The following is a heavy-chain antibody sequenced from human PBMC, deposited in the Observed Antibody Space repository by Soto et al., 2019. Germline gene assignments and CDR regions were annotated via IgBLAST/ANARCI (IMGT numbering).Heavy chain of an antibody. D-gene: IGHD3-3*01. CDR2: IIPIIGTP. J-gene: IGHJ4*02. CDR3: ATGTFGVVSAQRFAY. CDR1: GGTFRISA. V-gene: IGHV1-69*01. Sequence: QVQLVQSGADVKKPGSSVKVSCKASGGTFRISAISWLRQAPGQGLQWMGGIIPIIGTPNYAQKFQGRVSITADDSTSTAYMELSSLRSEDTAVYYCATGTFGVVSAQRFAYWGQGTLVTVSS.